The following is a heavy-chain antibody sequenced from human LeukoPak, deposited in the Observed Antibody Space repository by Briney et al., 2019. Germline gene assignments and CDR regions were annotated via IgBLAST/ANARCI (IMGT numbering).Heavy chain of an antibody. CDR3: AGDNRPGYYGLIDY. Sequence: PGRSLRLSCAASGFTFSSYAMHWVRQAPGKGLEWVAVISYDGSKEYYADSVKGRFTISRDNSKNTLYLQMNSLRSEDTAVYYCAGDNRPGYYGLIDYWGQGTLVTVSS. CDR1: GFTFSSYA. D-gene: IGHD3-22*01. V-gene: IGHV3-30*04. CDR2: ISYDGSKE. J-gene: IGHJ4*02.